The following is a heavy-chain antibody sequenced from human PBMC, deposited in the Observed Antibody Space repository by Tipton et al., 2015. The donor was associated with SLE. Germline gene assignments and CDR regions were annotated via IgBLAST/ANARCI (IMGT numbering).Heavy chain of an antibody. D-gene: IGHD3-22*01. Sequence: TLSLTCTISGGSIPSYYWSWIRQPPGKGPEWIGYIYYSGSTNYNPSLKSRVTISLDPSKSQFSLRLSSVTAADTAIYYCARGGIYHDYSGNFDFWGQGTLVTASS. CDR1: GGSIPSYY. CDR3: ARGGIYHDYSGNFDF. CDR2: IYYSGST. J-gene: IGHJ4*02. V-gene: IGHV4-59*01.